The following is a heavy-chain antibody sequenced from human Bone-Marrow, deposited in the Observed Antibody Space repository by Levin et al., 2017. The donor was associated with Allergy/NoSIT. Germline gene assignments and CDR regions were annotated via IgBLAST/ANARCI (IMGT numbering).Heavy chain of an antibody. D-gene: IGHD1-1*01. J-gene: IGHJ4*02. CDR3: AKTGGNHRHEFDS. V-gene: IGHV3-30*18. Sequence: SLKISCVGSGFTFENHGIHWVRQAPGKGLEWVSVSSYDGSDEYYGESVRGRITMSRDNSKNTVYLQIDTVRPDDTALYYCAKTGGNHRHEFDSWGQGILVTVSS. CDR2: SSYDGSDE. CDR1: GFTFENHG.